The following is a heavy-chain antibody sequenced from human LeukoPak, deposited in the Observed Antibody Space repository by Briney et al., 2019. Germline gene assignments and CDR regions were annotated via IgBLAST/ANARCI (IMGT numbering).Heavy chain of an antibody. Sequence: PGGSLRLSCAASGFTFSSYAMHWVRQAPGKGLEWVAVISYDGSNKYYADSVKGRFTISRDNSKNTLYLQMNSLRAEDTAVYYCAKDQVLLWFGEPSMDVWGKGTTVTVSS. CDR2: ISYDGSNK. V-gene: IGHV3-30*04. D-gene: IGHD3-10*01. J-gene: IGHJ6*04. CDR3: AKDQVLLWFGEPSMDV. CDR1: GFTFSSYA.